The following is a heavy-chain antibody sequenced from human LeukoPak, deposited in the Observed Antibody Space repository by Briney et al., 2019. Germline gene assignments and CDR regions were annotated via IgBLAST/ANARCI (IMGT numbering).Heavy chain of an antibody. CDR2: IYDSGST. CDR3: ARHYGP. Sequence: PSGTLSLTCAVSGVSISSGLWWSWVRQPPGKGLEWIGSIYDSGSTYYNPSLKSRVTISVDTSKNQFSLKLNSVTAADTAVYYCARHYGPWGQGTLVTVSS. CDR1: GVSISSGLW. D-gene: IGHD3-16*01. J-gene: IGHJ5*02. V-gene: IGHV4-4*02.